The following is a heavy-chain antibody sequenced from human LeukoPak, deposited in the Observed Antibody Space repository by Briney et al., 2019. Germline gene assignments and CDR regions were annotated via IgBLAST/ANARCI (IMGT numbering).Heavy chain of an antibody. CDR3: ARDGVPGGRDV. V-gene: IGHV3-7*01. D-gene: IGHD3-16*01. Sequence: GGSLRLSCAASGYAFSSHWMNWVRQAPGKGLEWVANVDREGSDKNYVDSVKGRFTISRDNAKNSLYLQMNSLRVEDTAVYYCARDGVPGGRDVWGQGTTVTVS. CDR1: GYAFSSHW. CDR2: VDREGSDK. J-gene: IGHJ6*02.